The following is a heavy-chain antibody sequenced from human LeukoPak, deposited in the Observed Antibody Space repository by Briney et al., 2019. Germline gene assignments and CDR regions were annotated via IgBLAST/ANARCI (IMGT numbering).Heavy chain of an antibody. CDR1: GYTFTSYG. Sequence: ASVKVSCKASGYTFTSYGISWVRQAPGQGLEWMGWISAYNGNTNYAQKLQGRVTMTTDTSTSTAYMELRSLRSDDTAVYYCARAPGYCSGGSCYWIWFDPWGQGTLVTVSS. D-gene: IGHD2-15*01. CDR2: ISAYNGNT. J-gene: IGHJ5*02. CDR3: ARAPGYCSGGSCYWIWFDP. V-gene: IGHV1-18*01.